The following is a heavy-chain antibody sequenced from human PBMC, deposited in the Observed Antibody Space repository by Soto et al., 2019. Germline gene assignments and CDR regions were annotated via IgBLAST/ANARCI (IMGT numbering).Heavy chain of an antibody. D-gene: IGHD6-19*01. CDR2: ISSSSYTI. J-gene: IGHJ4*02. V-gene: IGHV3-48*02. CDR3: ARDPSIAVAGGYDY. Sequence: GGSLRLSCAASGFTFSNYNMNWVRQAPGKGLEWISYISSSSYTIYYSDSVKGRFTISRDNAENSLYLQMNSLRDEDTAVYYCARDPSIAVAGGYDYWGQGILVTVSS. CDR1: GFTFSNYN.